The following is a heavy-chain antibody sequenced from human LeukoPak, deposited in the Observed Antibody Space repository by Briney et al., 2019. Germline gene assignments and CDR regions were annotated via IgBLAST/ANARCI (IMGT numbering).Heavy chain of an antibody. V-gene: IGHV3-21*01. D-gene: IGHD5-18*01. J-gene: IGHJ4*02. CDR2: ISSSSSYI. CDR1: GFTFSSYS. CDR3: ATSETWIQLWSGPYYFDY. Sequence: GGSLTLSYAASGFTFSSYSMNWVRQAPGKGLEWVSSISSSSSYIYYADSGKGRFTISRDSAKNSLYLQMNSLRAEDTAVYYCATSETWIQLWSGPYYFDYWGQGTLVTVSS.